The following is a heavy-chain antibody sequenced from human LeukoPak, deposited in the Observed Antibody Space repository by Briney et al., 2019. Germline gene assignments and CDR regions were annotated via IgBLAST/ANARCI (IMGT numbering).Heavy chain of an antibody. J-gene: IGHJ4*02. Sequence: SETLSLTCTVYGGSLSSYYWSWIRQPPGKGLEWIGYIYYSGSTNYNPSLKSRVTISVDTSKSQFSLKLSSVTAADTAVYYCARSSSGSYYGSFDYWGQGTLVTVSS. CDR3: ARSSSGSYYGSFDY. V-gene: IGHV4-59*01. CDR1: GGSLSSYY. D-gene: IGHD1-26*01. CDR2: IYYSGST.